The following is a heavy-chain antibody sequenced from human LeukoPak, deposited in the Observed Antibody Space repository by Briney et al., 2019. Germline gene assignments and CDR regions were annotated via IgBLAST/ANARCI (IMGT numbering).Heavy chain of an antibody. V-gene: IGHV3-23*01. CDR3: AKDLGPTYGIGWPNFDY. J-gene: IGHJ4*02. CDR2: ITSSGGST. Sequence: GGSLRLSCAASGFMFSNYDMHWVRQAPGMRLEWVSTITSSGGSTFYADSVKGHFTISRDNTRNTLYLQMNNLRAEDTALYYCAKDLGPTYGIGWPNFDYWGQGTLVTVSS. D-gene: IGHD6-19*01. CDR1: GFMFSNYD.